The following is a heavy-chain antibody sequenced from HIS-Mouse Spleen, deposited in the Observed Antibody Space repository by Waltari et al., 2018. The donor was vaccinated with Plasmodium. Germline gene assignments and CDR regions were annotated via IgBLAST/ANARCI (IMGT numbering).Heavy chain of an antibody. CDR2: IYYGGST. J-gene: IGHJ4*02. CDR3: ARVAIWTITIFGVVDY. V-gene: IGHV4-39*07. CDR1: GCSISSSSYY. D-gene: IGHD3-3*01. Sequence: QLQLQESGPRLVKPSETLSLTCTVSGCSISSSSYYWGWIRQPPGKGLEWIGSIYYGGSTYYNPSLKSRVTISVDTSKNQFSLKLSSVTAADTAVYYCARVAIWTITIFGVVDYWGQGTLVTVSS.